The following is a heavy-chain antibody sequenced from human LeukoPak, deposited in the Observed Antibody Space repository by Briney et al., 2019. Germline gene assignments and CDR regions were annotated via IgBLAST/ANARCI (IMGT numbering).Heavy chain of an antibody. V-gene: IGHV3-48*03. D-gene: IGHD5-18*01. J-gene: IGHJ6*03. Sequence: GGSLRLSCAASGFTFSSYEMNWVRQAPGKGLEWVSYISSSGSTIYYADSVKGRFTISRDNAKNSLYLQMNSLRAEDTAVHYCARGGPYSYGYLGYYYYMDVWGKGTTVTISS. CDR2: ISSSGSTI. CDR1: GFTFSSYE. CDR3: ARGGPYSYGYLGYYYYMDV.